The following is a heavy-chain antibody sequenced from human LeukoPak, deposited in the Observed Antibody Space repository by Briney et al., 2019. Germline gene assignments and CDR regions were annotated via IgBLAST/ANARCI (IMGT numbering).Heavy chain of an antibody. CDR3: ARDSGRFGEEYYYYYYYMDV. CDR2: INPNSGGT. V-gene: IGHV1-2*06. J-gene: IGHJ6*03. Sequence: ASVKVSCKASGYTFTGYYMRWVRQAPGQGLEWMGRINPNSGGTNYAQKFQGRVTMTRDTSISTAYMELSRLRSDDTAVYYCARDSGRFGEEYYYYYYYMDVWGKGTTVTVSS. CDR1: GYTFTGYY. D-gene: IGHD3-10*01.